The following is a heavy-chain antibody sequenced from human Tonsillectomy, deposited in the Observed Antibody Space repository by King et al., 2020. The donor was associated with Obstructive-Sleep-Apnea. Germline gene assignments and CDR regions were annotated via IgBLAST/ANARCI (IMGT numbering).Heavy chain of an antibody. CDR2: IYPRDSES. CDR1: GYRFTSYW. Sequence: KLVQSGPEVKKPGASLRISCKGSGYRFTSYWISWVRQMPGKGLEWMGRIYPRDSESNYSPSFQGHVTMSVDKSISTAYLQWSSLKASDTAMYYCVRHLVATVKGEDDWGQGPLVTVSS. V-gene: IGHV5-10-1*01. D-gene: IGHD5-24*01. J-gene: IGHJ4*02. CDR3: VRHLVATVKGEDD.